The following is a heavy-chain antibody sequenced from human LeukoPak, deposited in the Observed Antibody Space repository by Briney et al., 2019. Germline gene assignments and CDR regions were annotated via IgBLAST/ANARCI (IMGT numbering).Heavy chain of an antibody. CDR2: IYYSGSI. J-gene: IGHJ4*02. V-gene: IGHV4-39*01. CDR3: ARQRGYCSGGSCYGMLDY. Sequence: SETLSLTCTVSGGSISSSNYYWGWIRQPPGKGLEWIGSIYYSGSIYYNPSLKRRVTISVDTSKNQFSLKLTSVTAADTAVYYCARQRGYCSGGSCYGMLDYWGQGTLVTVSS. CDR1: GGSISSSNYY. D-gene: IGHD2-15*01.